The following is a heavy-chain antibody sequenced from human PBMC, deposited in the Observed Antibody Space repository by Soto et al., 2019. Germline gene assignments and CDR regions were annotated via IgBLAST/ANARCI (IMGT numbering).Heavy chain of an antibody. CDR1: GYSFTDYH. V-gene: IGHV1-2*04. CDR3: ARGDSTDCSNGVCSFFYNHDMDV. CDR2: INPKSGGT. D-gene: IGHD2-8*01. J-gene: IGHJ6*02. Sequence: GASVKVSCKASGYSFTDYHIHWVRQAPGQGLEWLGRINPKSGGTSTAQRFQGWVTMTTDTSISTASMELTRLTSDDTAIYYCARGDSTDCSNGVCSFFYNHDMDVWGQGTTVTVSS.